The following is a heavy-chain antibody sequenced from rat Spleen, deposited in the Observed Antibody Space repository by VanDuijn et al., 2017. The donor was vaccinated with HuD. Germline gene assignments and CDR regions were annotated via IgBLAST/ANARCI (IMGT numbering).Heavy chain of an antibody. CDR1: GFTFSDSY. CDR2: ISYDGSST. CDR3: ARPTYYGYNYFDC. J-gene: IGHJ2*01. D-gene: IGHD1-9*01. Sequence: QLVESDGGLVQPGRSLKLSCTASGFTFSDSYMAWVRQAPTKGLEWVATISYDGSSTYYRDSVKGRFTGSRDNAKSTLYLQMDSLRAEDTATYYCARPTYYGYNYFDCRGQGVMVTVSS. V-gene: IGHV5-29*01.